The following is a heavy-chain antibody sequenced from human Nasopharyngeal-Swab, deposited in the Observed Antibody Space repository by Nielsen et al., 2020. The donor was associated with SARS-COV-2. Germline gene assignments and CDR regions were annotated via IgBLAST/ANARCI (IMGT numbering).Heavy chain of an antibody. V-gene: IGHV1-2*04. CDR3: ARGGVLLRFGELLKPIYYYYYGMDV. Sequence: ASVKVSCKASGYTFTGYYMHWVRQAPGQGLEWMGWINPNSGGTNYAQKFQGWVTMTRDTSISTAYMELSRLRSDDTAVYYCARGGVLLRFGELLKPIYYYYYGMDVWGQGTTVTVSS. J-gene: IGHJ6*02. CDR1: GYTFTGYY. CDR2: INPNSGGT. D-gene: IGHD3-10*01.